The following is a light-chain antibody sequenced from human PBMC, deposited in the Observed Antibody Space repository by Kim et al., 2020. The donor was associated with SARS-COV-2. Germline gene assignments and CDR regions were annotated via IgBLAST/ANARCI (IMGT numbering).Light chain of an antibody. CDR3: QAWDSSTAV. V-gene: IGLV3-1*01. CDR1: KLGHKY. Sequence: PAQAASNPCSGDKLGHKYAFWYQQKPGKSPVLVIYQDSKRPSGIPERFSGSNSGNTATLTLSGTQAMDEADYYCQAWDSSTAVFGGGTKLTVL. CDR2: QDS. J-gene: IGLJ2*01.